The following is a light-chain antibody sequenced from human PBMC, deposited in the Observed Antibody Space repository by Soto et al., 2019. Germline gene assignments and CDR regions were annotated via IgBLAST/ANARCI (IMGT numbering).Light chain of an antibody. CDR1: QSVNSNY. J-gene: IGKJ3*01. V-gene: IGKV3-20*01. Sequence: EIVLTQSPGTLSFSPGERATLSCRASQSVNSNYLAWYQHKTGQAPRLLIYGASTRATGIPDRFSGSGSGTDFTLTISRLEPEDFAVYFCHQYGGSPSTFGPGTKVDVK. CDR2: GAS. CDR3: HQYGGSPST.